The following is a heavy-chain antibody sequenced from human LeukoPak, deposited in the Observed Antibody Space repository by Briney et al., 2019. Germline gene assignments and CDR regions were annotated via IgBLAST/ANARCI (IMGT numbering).Heavy chain of an antibody. CDR3: VRDVS. V-gene: IGHV3-66*01. Sequence: PGGSLRLSCAVSGVTVSSNHMSWVRQAPGKGLEWVSAIYSGVGTYYADSVKGRFTLSRDISKNTLYLQMNSLRAEDTAVYYCVRDVSWGQGTLVTVSS. CDR1: GVTVSSNH. D-gene: IGHD3-16*02. CDR2: IYSGVGT. J-gene: IGHJ4*02.